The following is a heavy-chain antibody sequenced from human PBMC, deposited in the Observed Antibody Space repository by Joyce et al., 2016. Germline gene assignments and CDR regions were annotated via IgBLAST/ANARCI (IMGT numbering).Heavy chain of an antibody. CDR2: IYVGGST. Sequence: EVHPVESGGGLIQPGGSLRLSCAGSGFIVSSNYMTWVRQAPGKGLEWVSVIYVGGSTYYADSVKGRFTISRDNTKNTVYLQMNSLRAEDTAVYYGARDQGSAADWLDPWGQGTLVTVSS. V-gene: IGHV3-53*01. CDR1: GFIVSSNY. CDR3: ARDQGSAADWLDP. J-gene: IGHJ5*02. D-gene: IGHD6-25*01.